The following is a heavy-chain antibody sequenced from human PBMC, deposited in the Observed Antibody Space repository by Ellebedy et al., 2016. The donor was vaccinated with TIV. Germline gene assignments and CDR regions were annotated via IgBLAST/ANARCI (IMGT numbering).Heavy chain of an antibody. CDR1: GGSISSYY. Sequence: SETLSLXXTVSGGSISSYYWSWIRQPAGKGLEWIGRIYTSGSTNYNPSLKSRVTMSVDTSKNQFSLKLSSVTAADTAVYYCARVGRGGGVRLLYYFDYWGQGTLVTVSS. D-gene: IGHD3-3*01. V-gene: IGHV4-4*07. CDR2: IYTSGST. J-gene: IGHJ4*02. CDR3: ARVGRGGGVRLLYYFDY.